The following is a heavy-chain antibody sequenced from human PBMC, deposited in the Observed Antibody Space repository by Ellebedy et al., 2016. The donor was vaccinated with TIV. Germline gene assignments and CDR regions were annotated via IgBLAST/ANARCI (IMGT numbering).Heavy chain of an antibody. D-gene: IGHD3-3*01. CDR1: GFTFGSYA. J-gene: IGHJ6*02. Sequence: GESLKISXAASGFTFGSYAMHWVRQAPGKGLEWVSGLSGSGGRTYYADSVKGRFAISRDNSKNTVSLLMNSLRAEDMAVYYCAKGDEFWSGYSPTYHYGMDVWGQGTTVTVSS. V-gene: IGHV3-23*01. CDR2: LSGSGGRT. CDR3: AKGDEFWSGYSPTYHYGMDV.